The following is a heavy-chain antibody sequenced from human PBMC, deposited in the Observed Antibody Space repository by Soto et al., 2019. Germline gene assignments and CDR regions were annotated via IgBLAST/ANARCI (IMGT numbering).Heavy chain of an antibody. CDR2: ISCSGSCT. Sequence: GGSLRLSCAASGFTFDEFGMSWVRQVPGKGPEWVSGISCSGSCTYYADSVRGRFTISRDNSKNTLYLQMNSLRAEDTAVYYCAKDLRSSGWYYYFDYWGQGTLVTVSS. D-gene: IGHD6-19*01. J-gene: IGHJ4*02. CDR3: AKDLRSSGWYYYFDY. CDR1: GFTFDEFG. V-gene: IGHV3-23*01.